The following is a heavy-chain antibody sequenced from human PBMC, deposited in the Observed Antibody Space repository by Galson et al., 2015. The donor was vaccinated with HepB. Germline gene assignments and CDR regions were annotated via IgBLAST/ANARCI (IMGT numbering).Heavy chain of an antibody. J-gene: IGHJ6*02. D-gene: IGHD2-2*02. CDR2: ISAYNGNT. V-gene: IGHV1-18*01. CDR3: ARDLIRVKDIVVVPAAINYYYYGMDV. CDR1: GYTFTSYG. Sequence: SVKVSCKASGYTFTSYGISWVRQAPGQGLEWMGWISAYNGNTNYAQKLQGRVTMTTDTSTSTAYMELRSMRSDDTAVYYCARDLIRVKDIVVVPAAINYYYYGMDVWGQGTTVTVSS.